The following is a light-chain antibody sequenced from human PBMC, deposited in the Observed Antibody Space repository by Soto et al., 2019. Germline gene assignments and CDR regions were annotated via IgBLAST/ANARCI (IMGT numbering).Light chain of an antibody. CDR1: TGSVSTGSY. Sequence: QTVVTQEPSFSVSPGGTVTLTCGLSTGSVSTGSYPIWCQQTPGHPPRTLIYKTNTRSSGVPDRFSGSILGNKAALTITGAQAEDESDYYCMLYMGGGIWVFGAGTKLTVL. J-gene: IGLJ1*01. CDR2: KTN. V-gene: IGLV8-61*01. CDR3: MLYMGGGIWV.